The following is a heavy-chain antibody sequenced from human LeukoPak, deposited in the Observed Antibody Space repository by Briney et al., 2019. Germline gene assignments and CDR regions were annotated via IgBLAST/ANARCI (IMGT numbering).Heavy chain of an antibody. Sequence: GGSLRLSCAASGFTFSSYAMHWVRQAPGKGLEWVALTSYDKSNKYYADSVKGRFTISRDNSKNTLFVQMNSLRTEDTAVYYCARSGVQWQWLLTYNAFDIWGRGTLVTVSS. CDR3: ARSGVQWQWLLTYNAFDI. V-gene: IGHV3-30-3*01. D-gene: IGHD6-19*01. CDR2: TSYDKSNK. CDR1: GFTFSSYA. J-gene: IGHJ3*02.